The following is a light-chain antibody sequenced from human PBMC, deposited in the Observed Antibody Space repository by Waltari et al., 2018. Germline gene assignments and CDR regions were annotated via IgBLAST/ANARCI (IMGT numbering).Light chain of an antibody. CDR2: EGS. V-gene: IGLV2-23*01. J-gene: IGLJ1*01. Sequence: QSALTQPASVSGSPGQSITISCTRTSSDVGSYNLVSWYQQHPGKAPKLMIYEGSKRPSGVSNRFSGSKSGNTASLTISGLQAEDEADYFCSSYAGSSTLYVFGTGTKVTVL. CDR1: SSDVGSYNL. CDR3: SSYAGSSTLYV.